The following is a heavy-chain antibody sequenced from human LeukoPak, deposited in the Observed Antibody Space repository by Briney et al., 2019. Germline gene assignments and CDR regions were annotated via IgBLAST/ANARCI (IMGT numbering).Heavy chain of an antibody. CDR2: IGEDGSEK. D-gene: IGHD5-12*01. Sequence: TGGSLRLSCAASGFTFSSYWMTWVRQAPGKGLEWVANIGEDGSEKYYVDSVKGRFTISRDNAKNSLYLQMNSLRAEDTAVYYCARGESGYSGYDSLDYWGQGTLVTVSS. V-gene: IGHV3-7*04. CDR1: GFTFSSYW. J-gene: IGHJ4*02. CDR3: ARGESGYSGYDSLDY.